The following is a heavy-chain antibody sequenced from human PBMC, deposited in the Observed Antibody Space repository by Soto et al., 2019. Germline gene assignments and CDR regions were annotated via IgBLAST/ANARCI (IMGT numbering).Heavy chain of an antibody. CDR1: GGTFSSYT. CDR2: IIPISGIA. D-gene: IGHD3-22*01. Sequence: SVKVSCKASGGTFSSYTITWVRQAPGQGLEWIGWIIPISGIANYAQKFQERVTITRDMSTSTAYMELSSLRAEDTAVYYCAAHPNYYDSSGYYGYWGQGTLVTVSS. J-gene: IGHJ4*02. V-gene: IGHV1-69*02. CDR3: AAHPNYYDSSGYYGY.